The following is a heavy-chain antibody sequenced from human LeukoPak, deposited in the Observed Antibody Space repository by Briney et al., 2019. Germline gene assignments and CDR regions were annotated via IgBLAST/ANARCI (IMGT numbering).Heavy chain of an antibody. CDR3: ARDRGYTSFDY. V-gene: IGHV3-7*01. J-gene: IGHJ4*02. CDR2: IKGDESEE. Sequence: GGSLRLSCAASGFTFSDSWMNWVRQAPGKGLEWVAGIKGDESEEYYVDFVKGRFTISRDNAKNSLFLQMNSLRVDDTAVYYCARDRGYTSFDYWGQGILVTVSS. D-gene: IGHD5-18*01. CDR1: GFTFSDSW.